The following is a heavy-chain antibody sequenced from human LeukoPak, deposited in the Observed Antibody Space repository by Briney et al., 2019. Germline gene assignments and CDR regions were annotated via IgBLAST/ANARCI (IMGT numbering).Heavy chain of an antibody. Sequence: PSETLSLTCTVSGGPVSSYYWTWIRQPPGKGLEWIGYIYYSGTTNYNPSLKSRVTISVDTSKNQFSLKVSSVTAADTAVYYCARTWGAWKYDYWGQGTLVTVSS. V-gene: IGHV4-59*02. D-gene: IGHD3-16*01. CDR1: GGPVSSYY. J-gene: IGHJ4*02. CDR2: IYYSGTT. CDR3: ARTWGAWKYDY.